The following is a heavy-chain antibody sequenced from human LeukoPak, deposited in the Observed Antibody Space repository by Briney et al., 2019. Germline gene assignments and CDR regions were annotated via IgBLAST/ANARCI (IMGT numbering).Heavy chain of an antibody. V-gene: IGHV3-43*02. CDR1: GFTFDDYA. D-gene: IGHD3-10*01. CDR3: AKDRGSYYFYGMDV. J-gene: IGHJ6*02. CDR2: ISGDGGAT. Sequence: GGSLTLSCAASGFTFDDYAMHWVRQPPGKGLEWVSLISGDGGATYYADSAKGRFTIASDNSKNSLYLQMNSLRTEDTALYYWAKDRGSYYFYGMDVWGQGTTVTVSS.